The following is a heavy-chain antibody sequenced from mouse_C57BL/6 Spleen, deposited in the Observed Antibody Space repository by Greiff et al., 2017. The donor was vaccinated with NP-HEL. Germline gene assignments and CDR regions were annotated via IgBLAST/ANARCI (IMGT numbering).Heavy chain of an antibody. Sequence: LQESGPELVKPGASVKISCKASGYSFTDYNMNWVKQSNGKSLEWIGVINPKYGATSYNQKFKGKATVTVDQSSSTAYMQLNSLTSEDSAVYYCARKGNDGTWFAYWGQGTLVTVSA. CDR1: GYSFTDYN. J-gene: IGHJ3*01. V-gene: IGHV1-39*01. CDR2: INPKYGAT. CDR3: ARKGNDGTWFAY. D-gene: IGHD2-3*01.